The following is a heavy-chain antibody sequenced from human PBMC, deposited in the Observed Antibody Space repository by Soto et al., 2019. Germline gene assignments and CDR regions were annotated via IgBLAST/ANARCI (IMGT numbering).Heavy chain of an antibody. J-gene: IGHJ4*02. CDR2: ISSSGSTI. Sequence: GGSLRLSCAASGFTFSSYEMNWVRQAPGKGLEWVSYISSSGSTIYYADSVKGRFTISRDNAKNSLYLQMNSLRAEDKAVYYCARGDGSSPSCYFDYWGQGTLVTVSS. D-gene: IGHD2-2*01. CDR3: ARGDGSSPSCYFDY. V-gene: IGHV3-48*03. CDR1: GFTFSSYE.